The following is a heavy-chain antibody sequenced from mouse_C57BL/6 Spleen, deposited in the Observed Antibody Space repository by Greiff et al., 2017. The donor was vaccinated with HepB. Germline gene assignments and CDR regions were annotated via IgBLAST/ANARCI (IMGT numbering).Heavy chain of an antibody. J-gene: IGHJ1*03. CDR1: GYTFTSYW. D-gene: IGHD2-2*01. CDR2: INPSSGYT. CDR3: ARGGYDWYFDV. V-gene: IGHV1-7*01. Sequence: QVQLQQSGAELAKPRASVKLSCKASGYTFTSYWMHWVKQRPGQGLEWIGYINPSSGYTKYNQKFKDKATLTADKSSSTADMQLSSLTYEDSAVSYCARGGYDWYFDVWGTGTTVTVSS.